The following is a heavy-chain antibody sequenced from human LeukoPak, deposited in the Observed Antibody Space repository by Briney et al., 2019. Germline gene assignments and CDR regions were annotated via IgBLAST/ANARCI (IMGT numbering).Heavy chain of an antibody. D-gene: IGHD4-17*01. CDR3: AGDATGYGDSFDY. V-gene: IGHV4-59*01. J-gene: IGHJ4*02. Sequence: PSETLSLTCTVSGGSISSYYWSWIRQPPGKGLEWIGYIYYSGSTNYNPSLKSRVTISVDTSKNQFSLKLSSVTAADTAVHYCAGDATGYGDSFDYWGQGTLVTVSS. CDR1: GGSISSYY. CDR2: IYYSGST.